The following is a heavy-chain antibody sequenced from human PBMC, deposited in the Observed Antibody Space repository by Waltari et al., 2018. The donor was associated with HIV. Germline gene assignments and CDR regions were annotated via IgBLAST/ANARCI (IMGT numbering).Heavy chain of an antibody. CDR2: IHPSGSY. J-gene: IGHJ4*02. CDR1: GYSMNRGYY. V-gene: IGHV4-38-2*01. CDR3: ARNTYYERSGYDY. Sequence: QVQLQESGPGLVRPSETLSLTCAVSGYSMNRGYYWGWIRQPPGKGLEWIGTIHPSGSYYYTPSLQSRVTISVDTSNNRFSLKLSSVTAADTAVYYCARNTYYERSGYDYWGQGNLVTVSS. D-gene: IGHD3-22*01.